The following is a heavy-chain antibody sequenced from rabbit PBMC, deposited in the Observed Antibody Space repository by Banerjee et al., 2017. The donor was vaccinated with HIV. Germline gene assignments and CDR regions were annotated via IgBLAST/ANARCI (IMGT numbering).Heavy chain of an antibody. CDR2: IYTSSGST. CDR3: ARDFAGDSYYVNL. J-gene: IGHJ4*01. Sequence: QSLEESGGDLVKPGASLTLTCTASGFTISGAYDMCWVRQAPGKGLQLIACIYTSSGSTWYASWVNGRFTISRSTSLNTVDLKMTSLTAADTATYFCARDFAGDSYYVNLWGPGTLVTV. D-gene: IGHD8-1*01. CDR1: GFTISGAYD. V-gene: IGHV1S43*01.